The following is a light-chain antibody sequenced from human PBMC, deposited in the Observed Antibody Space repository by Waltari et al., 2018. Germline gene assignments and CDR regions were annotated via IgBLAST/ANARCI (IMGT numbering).Light chain of an antibody. CDR3: QSYDTSLTVV. Sequence: QSVLTPPPSVSGAPGQRVTISCPGSGSNIRAGYDVHWYHQVPRTAPKLLIYGSTSRPLGVPDRFFGSTSGTSASLTITGLQAEDEGDYYCQSYDTSLTVVFGGGTKLTVL. CDR1: GSNIRAGYD. V-gene: IGLV1-40*01. J-gene: IGLJ3*02. CDR2: GST.